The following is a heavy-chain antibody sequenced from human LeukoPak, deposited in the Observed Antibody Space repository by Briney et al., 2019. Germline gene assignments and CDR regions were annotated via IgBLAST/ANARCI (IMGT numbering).Heavy chain of an antibody. J-gene: IGHJ4*02. CDR3: ARYGGSGWVIDN. V-gene: IGHV4-59*08. Sequence: SETLSLTCTVSGGSISTDYWTWIRQPPGKGLEWIGYIYYNGATSYNPSLKSRVTISVDMSKEQFSLKLTPVTAADMAVYYCARYGGSGWVIDNWGQGTLVTVSS. CDR2: IYYNGAT. CDR1: GGSISTDY. D-gene: IGHD6-19*01.